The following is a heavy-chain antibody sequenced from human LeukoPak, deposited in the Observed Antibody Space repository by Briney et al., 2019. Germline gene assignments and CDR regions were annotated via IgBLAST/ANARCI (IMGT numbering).Heavy chain of an antibody. Sequence: GGSLRLSCAASGFIFSTYTMNWVRQAPGKGLEWVSYISSSSSAIYYADSVKGRFTISRDNAKDSLYLQMNSLRDEDTAFYYLARGIDYWGQGTLVNGSS. V-gene: IGHV3-48*02. CDR1: GFIFSTYT. J-gene: IGHJ4*02. CDR3: ARGIDY. CDR2: ISSSSSAI.